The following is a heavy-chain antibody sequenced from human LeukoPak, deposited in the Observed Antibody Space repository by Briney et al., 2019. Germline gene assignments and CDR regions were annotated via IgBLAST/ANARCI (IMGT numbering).Heavy chain of an antibody. Sequence: PSETLSLTCTVSGGSISTHYWSWIRQPPGKGPEWIGYIYYSGSTKYNPSLKSRVTISADTSKNQFSLKLSPVTAADTAVYYCARRPIVVAGLDACDIWGQGTMVTVSS. J-gene: IGHJ3*02. V-gene: IGHV4-59*11. CDR3: ARRPIVVAGLDACDI. CDR1: GGSISTHY. CDR2: IYYSGST. D-gene: IGHD2-21*01.